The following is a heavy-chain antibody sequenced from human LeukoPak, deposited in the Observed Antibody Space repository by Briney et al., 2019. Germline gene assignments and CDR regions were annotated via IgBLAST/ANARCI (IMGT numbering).Heavy chain of an antibody. V-gene: IGHV1-2*02. Sequence: ASVKVSCKASGYTFTGYYMHWVRQAPGQGLEWMGWINPNSGGTNYAQKFQGRVTMTRDTSISTAYMELSRLRSDDTAVYYCARDNHSGGSYYSWFDPWGQGTLVTVSS. D-gene: IGHD1-26*01. CDR3: ARDNHSGGSYYSWFDP. CDR2: INPNSGGT. CDR1: GYTFTGYY. J-gene: IGHJ5*02.